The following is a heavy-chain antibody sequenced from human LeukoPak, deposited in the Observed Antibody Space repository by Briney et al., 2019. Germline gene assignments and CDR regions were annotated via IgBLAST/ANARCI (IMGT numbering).Heavy chain of an antibody. CDR3: ARHWEAAPDWFDP. V-gene: IGHV4-59*08. J-gene: IGHJ5*02. D-gene: IGHD6-6*01. CDR1: GGSISSYY. Sequence: SETLSLTCTVSGGSISSYYWSWIRQPPGKGLEWIGYIYYSGSTNYNPSLKSRVTISVDTSKNQFPLKLSSVTAADTAVYYCARHWEAAPDWFDPWGQGTLVTVSS. CDR2: IYYSGST.